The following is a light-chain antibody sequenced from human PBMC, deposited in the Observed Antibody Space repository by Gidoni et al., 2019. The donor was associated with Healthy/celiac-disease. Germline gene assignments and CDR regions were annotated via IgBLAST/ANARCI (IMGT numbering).Light chain of an antibody. V-gene: IGKV3-15*01. CDR2: GAS. CDR1: QSVSSN. J-gene: IGKJ2*04. Sequence: EIVMTQSPATRSVSPGERATLSCSASQSVSSNLAWYQQKPGQAPRLLIYGASTRATGIPARFSGSGSGTEFTLTISSLQSEDFAVYYCQQYNNWPMCSFGQXTKLEIK. CDR3: QQYNNWPMCS.